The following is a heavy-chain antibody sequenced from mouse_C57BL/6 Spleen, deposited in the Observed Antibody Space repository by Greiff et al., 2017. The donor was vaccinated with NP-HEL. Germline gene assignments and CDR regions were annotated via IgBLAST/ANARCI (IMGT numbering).Heavy chain of an antibody. CDR1: GYTFTSYW. CDR2: IDPSDSET. V-gene: IGHV1-52*01. D-gene: IGHD1-1*01. Sequence: QVQLQQPGAELVRPGSSVKLSCKASGYTFTSYWMHWVKQRPIQGLEWIGNIDPSDSETHYNQKFKDKATLTVDKSSSTAYMQRSSLTSEDSAVYYCARFDGSLYYAMDYWGQGTSVTVSS. CDR3: ARFDGSLYYAMDY. J-gene: IGHJ4*01.